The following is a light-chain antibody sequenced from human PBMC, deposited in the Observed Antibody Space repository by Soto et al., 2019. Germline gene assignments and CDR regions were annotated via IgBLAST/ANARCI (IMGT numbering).Light chain of an antibody. CDR3: QQRSNWPLT. V-gene: IGKV3-11*01. J-gene: IGKJ4*01. CDR2: DAS. Sequence: EIVLTQSPATLSLSPGERATLSCRASQSVSSYLAWYQQKPGQAPRLLIYDASNRATGIPARFSGSGSGTYFTLTINSLEPEDFAVYYCQQRSNWPLTFGGGTKVEIK. CDR1: QSVSSY.